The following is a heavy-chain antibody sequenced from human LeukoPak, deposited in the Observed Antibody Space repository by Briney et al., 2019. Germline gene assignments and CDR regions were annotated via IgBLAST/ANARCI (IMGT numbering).Heavy chain of an antibody. CDR2: ISWNSGSI. Sequence: GGSLRLSCAASGFTFNDYAMHWVRQAPGKGLEWVSGISWNSGSIGYADSVKGRFTISRDNAKNSLYLQMNSLSAEDMALYYCAKDLSSSWYDGEGFDYWGQGTLVTVSS. J-gene: IGHJ4*02. CDR1: GFTFNDYA. D-gene: IGHD6-13*01. V-gene: IGHV3-9*03. CDR3: AKDLSSSWYDGEGFDY.